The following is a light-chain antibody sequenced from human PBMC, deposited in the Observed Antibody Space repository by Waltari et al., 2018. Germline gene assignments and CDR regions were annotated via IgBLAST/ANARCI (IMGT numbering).Light chain of an antibody. V-gene: IGLV2-14*01. CDR2: DVS. Sequence: QSALTQPASVSGSPGQSITISCHGTSSDVGGYNYVSWYQQHPGKAPKLMIYDVSKRPSGVSNRFSGSKSGNTASLTISGLQAEDEADYYCSSYTSSSTLFGGGTKLTVL. J-gene: IGLJ2*01. CDR1: SSDVGGYNY. CDR3: SSYTSSSTL.